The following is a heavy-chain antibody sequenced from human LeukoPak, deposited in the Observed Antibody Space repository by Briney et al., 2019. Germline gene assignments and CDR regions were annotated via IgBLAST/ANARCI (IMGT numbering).Heavy chain of an antibody. J-gene: IGHJ4*02. V-gene: IGHV1-46*01. CDR2: ITPSSGST. D-gene: IGHD3-9*01. CDR3: ARDKDYDILMLAY. CDR1: GYIFTNYG. Sequence: VKVSCKASGYIFTNYGISWVRQAPGQGLEWMGIITPSSGSTSYALKFQGRVTMTTDTSTSTVYMELSSLSSDDTAIYYCARDKDYDILMLAYWGQGTLVTVSS.